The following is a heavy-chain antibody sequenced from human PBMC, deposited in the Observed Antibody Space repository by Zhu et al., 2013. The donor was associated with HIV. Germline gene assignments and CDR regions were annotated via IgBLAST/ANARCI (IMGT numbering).Heavy chain of an antibody. D-gene: IGHD3-9*01. CDR1: GYTFTSYG. Sequence: QVQLVQSGAEVKKPGASVKVSCKASGYTFTSYGISWVRQAPGQGLEWMGWISAYNGNTNYAQKLQGRVTMTTDTSTSTAYMELRSLRSDDTAVYYCARDGYYDILTGSPLDYWGQGNPWSPSPQ. J-gene: IGHJ4*02. CDR3: ARDGYYDILTGSPLDY. V-gene: IGHV1-18*01. CDR2: ISAYNGNT.